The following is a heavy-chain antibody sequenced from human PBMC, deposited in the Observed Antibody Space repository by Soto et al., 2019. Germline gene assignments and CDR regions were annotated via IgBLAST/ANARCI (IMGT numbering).Heavy chain of an antibody. CDR2: IKSKTDGGTT. CDR1: GFTFSNAW. Sequence: PGGSLRLSCSASGFTFSNAWMNWVRQAPGKGLEWVGRIKSKTDGGTTDYAAPVKGRFTISRDDSKNTLYLQMNSLKTEDTAVYYCTTGPKSEEAYYYYYYMDVWGKGTTVTVSS. CDR3: TTGPKSEEAYYYYYYMDV. J-gene: IGHJ6*03. V-gene: IGHV3-15*07.